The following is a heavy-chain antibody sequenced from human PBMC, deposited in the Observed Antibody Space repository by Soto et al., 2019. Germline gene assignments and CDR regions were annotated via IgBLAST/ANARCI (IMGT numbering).Heavy chain of an antibody. CDR2: ISYDGRNK. J-gene: IGHJ4*02. CDR1: GLTFSSYG. Sequence: GGSLRLSCAAPGLTFSSYGMHWVRQAPGRGLEWVAGISYDGRNKYYVDSVKGRFTISRDNSKNTLDLQMNSLRVEDTAVFYCAQDTYYQDTSGYYTFEYWGQGAMVTVS. D-gene: IGHD3-22*01. CDR3: AQDTYYQDTSGYYTFEY. V-gene: IGHV3-30*18.